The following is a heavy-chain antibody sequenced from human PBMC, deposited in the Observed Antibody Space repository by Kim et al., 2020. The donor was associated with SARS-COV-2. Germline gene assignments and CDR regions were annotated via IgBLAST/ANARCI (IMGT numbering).Heavy chain of an antibody. D-gene: IGHD4-17*01. V-gene: IGHV3-30*18. CDR1: GFTFSSYG. J-gene: IGHJ4*02. CDR2: ISYDGSNK. Sequence: GGSLRLSCAASGFTFSSYGMHWVRQAPGKGLEWVAVISYDGSNKYYADSVKGRFTISRDNSKNTLYLQMNSLRAEDTAVYYCAKVESRGTVTTRSIDYWGQGTLVTVSS. CDR3: AKVESRGTVTTRSIDY.